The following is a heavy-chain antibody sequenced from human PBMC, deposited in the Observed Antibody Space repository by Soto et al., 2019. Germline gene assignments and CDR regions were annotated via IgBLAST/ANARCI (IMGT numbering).Heavy chain of an antibody. J-gene: IGHJ5*02. CDR3: AREVEQQLAYNWFDP. V-gene: IGHV4-34*01. D-gene: IGHD6-13*01. Sequence: SETLSLTCAVYGGSFSGYIWTWIRQSPGKGLQWIGQINHSGSSYYNPSLKSRVTISLLSSSDRFSLQLNSVTPEDTAVYYCAREVEQQLAYNWFDPWGQGTLVTVSS. CDR1: GGSFSGYI. CDR2: INHSGSS.